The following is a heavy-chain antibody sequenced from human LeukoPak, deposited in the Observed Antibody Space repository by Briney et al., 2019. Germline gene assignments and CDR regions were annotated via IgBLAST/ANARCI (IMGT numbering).Heavy chain of an antibody. V-gene: IGHV1-18*01. Sequence: GASVKVSCKASGYTFTSYGISWVRQAPGQGLEWMGWISAYNGNTNYAQKLQGRVTMTTDTSTSTAYMELRSLRSDDTAVYYCARLILKPGIAAAGTRGGGVNYFDYWGQGTLVTVSS. CDR3: ARLILKPGIAAAGTRGGGVNYFDY. D-gene: IGHD6-13*01. CDR2: ISAYNGNT. CDR1: GYTFTSYG. J-gene: IGHJ4*02.